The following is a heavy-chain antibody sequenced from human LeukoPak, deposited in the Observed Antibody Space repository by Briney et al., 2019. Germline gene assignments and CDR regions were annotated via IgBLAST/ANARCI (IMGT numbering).Heavy chain of an antibody. CDR1: GYTFTGYY. CDR3: ARGIPPGYDILTGLPPEDY. Sequence: ASVKVSCKASGYTFTGYYMHWVRQAPGQGLEWMGRINPNSGGTNYAQKFQGRVTMTRDTSISTAYMELSRLRSDGTAVYYCARGIPPGYDILTGLPPEDYWGQGTLVTVSS. V-gene: IGHV1-2*06. CDR2: INPNSGGT. D-gene: IGHD3-9*01. J-gene: IGHJ4*02.